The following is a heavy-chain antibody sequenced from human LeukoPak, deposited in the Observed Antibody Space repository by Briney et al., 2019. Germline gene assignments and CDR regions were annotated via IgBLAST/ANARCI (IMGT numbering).Heavy chain of an antibody. CDR2: ITGGGEGT. CDR3: ASRAPCSGATCFGLAY. V-gene: IGHV3-23*01. D-gene: IGHD2-15*01. J-gene: IGHJ4*02. Sequence: GGSLRLSCAASGFTFRSKDMYWVRQAPGKGLEWLSAITGGGEGTDYADSVKGRFTISRDNSRNTVYLQMNSLSGEDTAIYYCASRAPCSGATCFGLAYWGQGTLVTVSS. CDR1: GFTFRSKD.